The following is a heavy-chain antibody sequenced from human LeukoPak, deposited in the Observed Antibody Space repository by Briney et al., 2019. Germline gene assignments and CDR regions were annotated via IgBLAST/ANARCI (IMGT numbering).Heavy chain of an antibody. CDR2: ISWNSGSI. Sequence: GRSLRLSCAASGFTFDDYAMHWVRHAPGKGLEWVSGISWNSGSIGYADSVKGRFTISRDNAKNSLYLQMNSLRAEDTAVYYCARDSDNYGMDVWGQGTTVTVSS. V-gene: IGHV3-9*01. D-gene: IGHD2-15*01. CDR1: GFTFDDYA. CDR3: ARDSDNYGMDV. J-gene: IGHJ6*02.